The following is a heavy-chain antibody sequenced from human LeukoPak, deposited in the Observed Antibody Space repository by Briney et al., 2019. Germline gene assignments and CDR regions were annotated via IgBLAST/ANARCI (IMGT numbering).Heavy chain of an antibody. V-gene: IGHV4-59*12. CDR1: GGSISSYY. CDR2: IYYSGST. CDR3: ARATDERMDFWSGYSRSGYYMDV. D-gene: IGHD3-3*01. Sequence: SETLSLTCTVSGGSISSYYWSWIRQPPGKGLEWIGYIYYSGSTNYNPSLKSRVTMSVDTSKNQFSLKLTSVTAADTAVYYCARATDERMDFWSGYSRSGYYMDVWGKGTTVTVSS. J-gene: IGHJ6*03.